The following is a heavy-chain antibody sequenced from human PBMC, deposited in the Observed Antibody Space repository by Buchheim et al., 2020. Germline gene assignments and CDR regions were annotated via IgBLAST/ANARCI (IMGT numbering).Heavy chain of an antibody. CDR2: IYSGGST. CDR1: GFTVSSNY. V-gene: IGHV3-66*01. J-gene: IGHJ4*02. CDR3: ALYDFWRNSPFDY. Sequence: EVQLVESGGGVVQPGGSLRLSCAASGFTVSSNYMSWVRQAPGKGLEWVSVIYSGGSTYYADSVKGRFTISRDNSKNTLYLQMNSLRAEDTAVYYCALYDFWRNSPFDYWGQGTL. D-gene: IGHD3-3*01.